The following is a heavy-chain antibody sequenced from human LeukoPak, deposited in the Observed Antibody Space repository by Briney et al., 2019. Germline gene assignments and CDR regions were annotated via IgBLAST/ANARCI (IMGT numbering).Heavy chain of an antibody. CDR1: GYTFISYG. CDR3: ARWTRYSGTYYDAFDF. V-gene: IGHV1-18*04. D-gene: IGHD1-26*01. CDR2: ISGDNGNT. J-gene: IGHJ3*01. Sequence: EASVKVSCTASGYTFISYGITWVRQAPGQGLEWMGWISGDNGNTNYAQSLQDRVTMTTDTSTSTAYMELGSLRSDDTAVYYCARWTRYSGTYYDAFDFWGQGTLVTVSS.